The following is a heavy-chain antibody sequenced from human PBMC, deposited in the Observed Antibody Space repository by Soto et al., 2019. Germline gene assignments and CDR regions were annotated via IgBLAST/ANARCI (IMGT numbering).Heavy chain of an antibody. CDR3: VRDRYSGSGWFDP. V-gene: IGHV6-1*01. CDR2: TYYRSRFFS. CDR1: GDSVSSYSAA. J-gene: IGHJ5*02. D-gene: IGHD3-10*01. Sequence: SGTLSLTCAISGDSVSSYSAAWNWIRQSPSGGLEWLGRTYYRSRFFSDYAESVKSRIIINPDTSKNQFSLQLKSVTPEDTAVYYCVRDRYSGSGWFDPWGQGTPVTVSS.